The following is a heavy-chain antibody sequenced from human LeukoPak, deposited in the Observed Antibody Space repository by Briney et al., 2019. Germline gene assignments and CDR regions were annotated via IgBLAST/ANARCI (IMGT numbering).Heavy chain of an antibody. J-gene: IGHJ4*02. V-gene: IGHV4-31*03. CDR1: GGSISSGGYY. CDR2: IYYTGNT. CDR3: ATAPHTYYFDY. Sequence: PSQTLSLTCTVSGGSISSGGYYWSWIRQHPGQGLEWIGYIYYTGNTNYNPSLKSRVTISVDTSKNQISLKLSSVTAADTAVYYCATAPHTYYFDYWGQGTLVTVSS.